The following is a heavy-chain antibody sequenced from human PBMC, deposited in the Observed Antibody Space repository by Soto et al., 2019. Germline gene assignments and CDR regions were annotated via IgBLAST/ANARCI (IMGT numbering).Heavy chain of an antibody. J-gene: IGHJ5*02. D-gene: IGHD3-22*01. CDR2: IYHGGST. CDR1: GFSLRSGYY. CDR3: ARVGPWVPYYYDSSPYTFENWFDP. V-gene: IGHV4-38-2*01. Sequence: ASETPFLTCAVSGFSLRSGYYSGWPPPPPREGRVGIGSIYHGGSTYYNPSLNSRVTLSIDMTNNHVSLILNSVTAADTAVYYCARVGPWVPYYYDSSPYTFENWFDPWGQGTLVTVSS.